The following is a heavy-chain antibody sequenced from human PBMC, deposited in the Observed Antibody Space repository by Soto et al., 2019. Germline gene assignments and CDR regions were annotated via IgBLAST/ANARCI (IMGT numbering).Heavy chain of an antibody. Sequence: PGGSLRLSCADSGFSFSSYSMSLVRQTPGKGLEWVAAITATGDRTYYADSVTGRFTISRDNSKKTHYLQMTSLRAEDTAMYYCATMNGYFEYWGQGTPVTVSS. V-gene: IGHV3-23*01. CDR2: ITATGDRT. D-gene: IGHD3-22*01. CDR1: GFSFSSYS. CDR3: ATMNGYFEY. J-gene: IGHJ4*02.